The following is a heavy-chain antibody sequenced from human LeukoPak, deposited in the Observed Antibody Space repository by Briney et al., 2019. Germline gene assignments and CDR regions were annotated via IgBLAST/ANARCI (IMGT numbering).Heavy chain of an antibody. CDR2: IYHSGST. D-gene: IGHD6-19*01. CDR1: GGSISSSNW. Sequence: PSGTLSLTCSVSGGSISSSNWWSWVRQPPGKGLEWIGEIYHSGSTNYNPSLKSRVTISVDKSKNQFSLKLSSVTAADTAVYYCAKATAVAGGFDYWGQGTLVTVSS. V-gene: IGHV4-4*02. J-gene: IGHJ4*02. CDR3: AKATAVAGGFDY.